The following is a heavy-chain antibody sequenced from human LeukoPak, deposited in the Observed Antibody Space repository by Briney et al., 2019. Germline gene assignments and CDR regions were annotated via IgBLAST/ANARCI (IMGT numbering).Heavy chain of an antibody. CDR1: GGSISRSNW. D-gene: IGHD6-13*01. CDR2: IYHSGST. Sequence: SGTLSLTCAVSGGSISRSNWWSWVRQPPGKGLEWIGEIYHSGSTNYNPSLKSRVTISVDKSKNQFSLKLSSVTAADTAVYYCARDGQYPRSQQLVLDYWGRGTLVTVSS. J-gene: IGHJ4*02. V-gene: IGHV4-4*02. CDR3: ARDGQYPRSQQLVLDY.